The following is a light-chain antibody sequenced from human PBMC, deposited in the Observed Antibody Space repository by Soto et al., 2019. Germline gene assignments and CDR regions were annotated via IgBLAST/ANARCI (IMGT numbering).Light chain of an antibody. J-gene: IGLJ3*02. CDR1: SSNIGRNY. CDR3: AAWDDSLSGRGV. Sequence: QSVLTQPPSASGTPGQRVTISCSGSSSNIGRNYVYWYQQLPGTAPKLLIYRNNQRPSGVPDRFSGSKSDTSASLAISGLRSEDEADYYCAAWDDSLSGRGVFGGGTKLTVL. V-gene: IGLV1-47*01. CDR2: RNN.